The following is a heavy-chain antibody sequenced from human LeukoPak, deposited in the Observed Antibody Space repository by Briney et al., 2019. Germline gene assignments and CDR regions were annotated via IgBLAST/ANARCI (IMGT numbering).Heavy chain of an antibody. CDR1: GGSISSSSYY. D-gene: IGHD6-19*01. V-gene: IGHV4-39*07. CDR3: ARDETYSSDWQSNHYYYYMDV. J-gene: IGHJ6*03. Sequence: SETLSLTCTVSGGSISSSSYYWGWIRQPPGKGLEWIGSIYYSGSTYYNPSLKSRVTISVDTSKNQFSLKLSSVTATDTAVYYCARDETYSSDWQSNHYYYYMDVWGKGTTVTVSS. CDR2: IYYSGST.